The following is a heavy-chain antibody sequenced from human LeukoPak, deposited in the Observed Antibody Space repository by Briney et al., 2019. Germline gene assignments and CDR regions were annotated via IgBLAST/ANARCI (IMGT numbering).Heavy chain of an antibody. D-gene: IGHD6-19*01. V-gene: IGHV3-49*04. CDR3: SRAYSTGWLGINDY. J-gene: IGHJ4*02. CDR1: GFTFSSFG. Sequence: GTSLRLSCAASGFTFSSFGMHWVRQAPGKGLEWVGFIRNKANGGTADYAASVKGRFTISRDDSKTIAYLQMNSLKTEDTAVYFCSRAYSTGWLGINDYWGQGVLVTVSS. CDR2: IRNKANGGTA.